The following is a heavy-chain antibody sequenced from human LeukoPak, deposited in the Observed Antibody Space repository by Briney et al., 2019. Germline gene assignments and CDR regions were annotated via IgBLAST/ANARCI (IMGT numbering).Heavy chain of an antibody. D-gene: IGHD6-19*01. V-gene: IGHV4-39*07. J-gene: IGHJ4*02. CDR2: IYYSGST. CDR3: AGSVSGSSGWYIPFDY. CDR1: GGSISSSSYY. Sequence: PSETLSLTCTVSGGSISSSSYYWGWIRQPPGKGLEWIGSIYYSGSTYYNPSLKSRVTISVDTSKNQFSLKLSSVTAADTAVYYCAGSVSGSSGWYIPFDYWGQGTLVTVSS.